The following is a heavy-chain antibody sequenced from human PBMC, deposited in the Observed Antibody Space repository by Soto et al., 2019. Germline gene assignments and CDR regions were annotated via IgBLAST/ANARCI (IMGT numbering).Heavy chain of an antibody. D-gene: IGHD2-2*01. CDR2: IYYSGST. CDR1: GGSISSSSYY. V-gene: IGHV4-39*01. J-gene: IGHJ4*02. CDR3: ARHHSIVVVPAAMKGFDY. Sequence: SETVSLTCTVSGGSISSSSYYWGWIRQPPGKGLEWIGSIYYSGSTYYNPSLKSRVTISVDTSKNQFSLKLSSVTAADTAVYYCARHHSIVVVPAAMKGFDYWGQGTLVTVS.